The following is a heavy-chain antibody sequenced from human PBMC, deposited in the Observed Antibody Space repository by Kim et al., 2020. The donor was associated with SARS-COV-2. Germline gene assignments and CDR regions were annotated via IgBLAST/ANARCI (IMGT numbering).Heavy chain of an antibody. CDR3: AGAYPTYYYGSGTLYYFDY. CDR2: IYYSGST. Sequence: SETLSLTCTVSGGSISSSSYYWGWIRQPPGKGLEWIGSIYYSGSTYYNPSLKSRVTISVDTSKNQFSLKLSSVTAADTAVYYCAGAYPTYYYGSGTLYYFDYWRQGTLVTVSS. CDR1: GGSISSSSYY. D-gene: IGHD3-10*01. V-gene: IGHV4-39*07. J-gene: IGHJ4*02.